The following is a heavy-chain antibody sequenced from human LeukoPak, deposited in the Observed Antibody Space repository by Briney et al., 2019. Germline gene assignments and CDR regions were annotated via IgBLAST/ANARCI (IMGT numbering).Heavy chain of an antibody. Sequence: ASVKVSCKASGGTFSSYAISWVRQAPGQGLEWMGGIIPIFGTANYAQKFQGRVTITADKSTSTAYMELSSLRSEDTAVYYCAISRITMIVVVKPFDYWGQGTLVTVSS. D-gene: IGHD3-22*01. CDR1: GGTFSSYA. CDR3: AISRITMIVVVKPFDY. V-gene: IGHV1-69*06. CDR2: IIPIFGTA. J-gene: IGHJ4*02.